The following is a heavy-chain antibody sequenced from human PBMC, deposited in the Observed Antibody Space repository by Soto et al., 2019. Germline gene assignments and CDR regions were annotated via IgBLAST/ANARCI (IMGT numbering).Heavy chain of an antibody. CDR3: ARKSSTGYSNFPRYGMDV. CDR2: MNPNSGNT. J-gene: IGHJ6*02. D-gene: IGHD4-4*01. Sequence: ASVKVSCKASGYTFTSYDINCVRQATGQGPEWMGWMNPNSGNTGYAQKFQGRVTMTRNTSISTAYMELSSLRSEDTAVYYCARKSSTGYSNFPRYGMDVWGQGTTVTVSS. V-gene: IGHV1-8*01. CDR1: GYTFTSYD.